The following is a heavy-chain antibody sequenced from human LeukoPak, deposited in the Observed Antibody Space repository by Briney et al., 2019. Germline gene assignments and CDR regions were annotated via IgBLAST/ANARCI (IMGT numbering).Heavy chain of an antibody. D-gene: IGHD3-10*01. CDR3: ASGGVIYGSGSSPIDY. CDR1: GGTFSSDA. CDR2: IIPIFGTA. Sequence: AVKVSCKASGGTFSSDAISWGRQAPGQGREWRGGIIPIFGTANYAQTFQGRVTITAGKSTSTAYMALSSLRSEDTAVYYCASGGVIYGSGSSPIDYWGQGTLVTVSS. J-gene: IGHJ4*02. V-gene: IGHV1-69*06.